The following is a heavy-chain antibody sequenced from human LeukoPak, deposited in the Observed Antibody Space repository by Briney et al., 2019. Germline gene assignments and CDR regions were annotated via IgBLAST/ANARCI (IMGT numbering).Heavy chain of an antibody. CDR2: INPNSGGT. CDR3: ARVIAAAGPLDY. J-gene: IGHJ4*02. Sequence: VKVSCKASGGTFSSYAISWVRQAPGQGLEWMGWINPNSGGTNYAQKFQGRVTMTRDTSISTAYMELSRLRSDDTAVYYCARVIAAAGPLDYWGQGTLVTVSS. V-gene: IGHV1-2*02. CDR1: GGTFSSYA. D-gene: IGHD6-13*01.